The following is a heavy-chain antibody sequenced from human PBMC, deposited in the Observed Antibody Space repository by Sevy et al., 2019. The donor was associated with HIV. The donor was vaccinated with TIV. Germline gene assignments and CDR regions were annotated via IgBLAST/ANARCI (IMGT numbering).Heavy chain of an antibody. CDR2: INPNSGGT. CDR3: ARDRKAYYWNAVHQADAFDI. V-gene: IGHV1-2*02. D-gene: IGHD1-1*01. Sequence: ASVKVSCKASGYTFIGYYMHWVRQAPGQGLEWMGWINPNSGGTNYAQKFQGRVTMTRDTSISTAYMELSRLRSDDTAVYYCARDRKAYYWNAVHQADAFDIWGQGTMVTVSS. CDR1: GYTFIGYY. J-gene: IGHJ3*02.